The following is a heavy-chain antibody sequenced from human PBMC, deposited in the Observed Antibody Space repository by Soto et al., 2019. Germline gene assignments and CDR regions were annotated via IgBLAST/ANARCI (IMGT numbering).Heavy chain of an antibody. D-gene: IGHD3-10*01. V-gene: IGHV1-18*01. Sequence: QVQLVQSGAEVKKPGASVKVSCKASGYTFKTYGISWVRQAPGQGHEWMGWISAYNGNTNYAQKLQGRVTMTTDTSTNTAYMELRSLTSDDTAVYYCARDYGSGSYWFDPWGQGTLVTVSS. CDR1: GYTFKTYG. CDR2: ISAYNGNT. J-gene: IGHJ5*02. CDR3: ARDYGSGSYWFDP.